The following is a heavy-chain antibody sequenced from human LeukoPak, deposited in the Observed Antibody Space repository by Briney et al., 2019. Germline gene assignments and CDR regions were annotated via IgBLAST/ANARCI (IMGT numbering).Heavy chain of an antibody. CDR2: ISGSGFDT. CDR1: GFTFSNFA. Sequence: GGSLRLSCAASGFTFSNFAMSWVRRAPGRGLEWVSAISGSGFDTFYTDSVKGRFTISRDNSKNTLYLQIHSLRAEDTAVYYCAKDRPGSFKDWGQGTLVTVSS. J-gene: IGHJ4*02. V-gene: IGHV3-23*01. D-gene: IGHD3-10*01. CDR3: AKDRPGSFKD.